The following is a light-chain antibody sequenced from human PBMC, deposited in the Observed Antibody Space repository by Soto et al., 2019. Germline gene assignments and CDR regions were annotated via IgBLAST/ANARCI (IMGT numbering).Light chain of an antibody. J-gene: IGLJ2*01. V-gene: IGLV2-11*01. CDR2: DVS. CDR3: CSYTSSNTLI. CDR1: SSDVGGYNF. Sequence: QSVLTQPRSVSGSPGQSVTISCTGTSSDVGGYNFVSWYQQYPGKAPKLIIYDVSKRPSGVPDRFSGSKSGNTASLTISGLQAEDEADYYCCSYTSSNTLIFGGGTKVTVL.